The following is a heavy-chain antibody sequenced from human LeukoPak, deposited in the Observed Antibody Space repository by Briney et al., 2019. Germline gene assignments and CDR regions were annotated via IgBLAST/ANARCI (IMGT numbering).Heavy chain of an antibody. V-gene: IGHV4-39*01. D-gene: IGHD1-26*01. CDR2: IYYSGST. CDR3: ARHEYSGSYYGLSWFDP. J-gene: IGHJ5*02. CDR1: GGSSSSSGYY. Sequence: SETLSLTCTVSGGSSSSSGYYWGWIRQPPGKGLEWIARIYYSGSTYYNPSLKSRVTISVDTSKNQLSLKLSSLTAADTAVYYCARHEYSGSYYGLSWFDPWGQGTLVTVSS.